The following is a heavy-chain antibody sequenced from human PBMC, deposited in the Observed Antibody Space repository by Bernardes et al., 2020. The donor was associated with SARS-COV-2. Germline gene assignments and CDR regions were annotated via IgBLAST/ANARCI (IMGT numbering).Heavy chain of an antibody. CDR3: ARDQKWLQFRILDY. Sequence: ASVKVSCKASGYTFPNYGISWVRQAPGQGLEWMGWISAYNGNAKYAQKFQGRVTMTTDTSTSTAYMEVRSLKSEDTAVYYCARDQKWLQFRILDYWGQGTLVTVSS. CDR1: GYTFPNYG. D-gene: IGHD5-12*01. J-gene: IGHJ4*02. V-gene: IGHV1-18*01. CDR2: ISAYNGNA.